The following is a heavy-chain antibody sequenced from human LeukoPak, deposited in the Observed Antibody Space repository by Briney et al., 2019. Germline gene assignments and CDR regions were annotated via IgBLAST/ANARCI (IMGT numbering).Heavy chain of an antibody. V-gene: IGHV3-21*01. D-gene: IGHD2-2*01. J-gene: IGHJ4*02. CDR2: ISSSSSYI. CDR3: AKDPRWVVVVPGWYFDY. CDR1: GFTFSSYS. Sequence: GGSLRLSCAASGFTFSSYSMNWVLQAPGKGLEWVSSISSSSSYIYYADSVKGRFTISRDNSKNTLYLQMNSLRAEDTAVYYCAKDPRWVVVVPGWYFDYWGQGTLVTVSS.